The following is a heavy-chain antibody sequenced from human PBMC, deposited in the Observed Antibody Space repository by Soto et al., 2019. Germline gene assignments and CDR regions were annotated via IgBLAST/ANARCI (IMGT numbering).Heavy chain of an antibody. CDR1: GGSISSGDYY. D-gene: IGHD2-8*01. V-gene: IGHV4-30-4*01. Sequence: SETLSLTCTVSGGSISSGDYYWSWVRQPPGKGLEWIGHIYYSGSTYYNASLKSRVAISVDTSKNQFFLKLYSVTAADTAVYYCSRVDYCTNGVCCSCFDYWGQGTLVTVSS. J-gene: IGHJ4*02. CDR2: IYYSGST. CDR3: SRVDYCTNGVCCSCFDY.